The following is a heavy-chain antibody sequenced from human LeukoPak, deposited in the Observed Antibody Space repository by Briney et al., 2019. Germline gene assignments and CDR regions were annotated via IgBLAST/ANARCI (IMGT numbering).Heavy chain of an antibody. V-gene: IGHV3-23*01. CDR2: IRGTGTST. CDR1: GFSFSSYA. J-gene: IGHJ5*02. D-gene: IGHD3-16*01. Sequence: QPGGSLRLSCAASGFSFSSYAMNWVRQAPGKGLEWVSAIRGTGTSTYYADSVKGRFTISRDNSRTTLYLQMDSLRAEDTAVYYCARDLSPGVAFRGRFDPWGQGTLVTVSS. CDR3: ARDLSPGVAFRGRFDP.